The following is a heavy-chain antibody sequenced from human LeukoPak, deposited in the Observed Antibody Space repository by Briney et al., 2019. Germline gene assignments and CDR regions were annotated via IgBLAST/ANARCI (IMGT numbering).Heavy chain of an antibody. Sequence: SVKVSCKASGGTFSSYTISWVRQAPGQGLEWMGGIIPMFGTANYAQKFQDKITITTDESTSTAYMELSSLRSEDTAVYYCARGFLGLGYDSSGSPRGYWGQGTLVTVSS. J-gene: IGHJ4*02. CDR2: IIPMFGTA. D-gene: IGHD3-22*01. CDR3: ARGFLGLGYDSSGSPRGY. V-gene: IGHV1-69*05. CDR1: GGTFSSYT.